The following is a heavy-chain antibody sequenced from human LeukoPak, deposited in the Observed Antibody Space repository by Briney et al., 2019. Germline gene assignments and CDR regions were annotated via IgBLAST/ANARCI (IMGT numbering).Heavy chain of an antibody. CDR3: ARATPGTPAY. Sequence: GGSLRLSCTVSGFTFRDFYMSWVRQAPGEGLEWGEYISHDGGTIYYGDSVGGRFTLSRDNTRNSLYLHMNSLGPEDAAVYFCARATPGTPAYWGHGTLVTVSS. V-gene: IGHV3-11*01. D-gene: IGHD3-10*01. CDR1: GFTFRDFY. CDR2: ISHDGGTI. J-gene: IGHJ4*01.